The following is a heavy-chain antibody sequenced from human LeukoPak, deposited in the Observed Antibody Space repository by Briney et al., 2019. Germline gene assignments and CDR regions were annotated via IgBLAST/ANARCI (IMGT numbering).Heavy chain of an antibody. Sequence: SVKVSCKASGGTFSSYAISWVRQAPGQGLEWMGGIIPIFGIANYAQKFQGRVTITADKSTSTAYMELSSLRSEDTAVYYCASHIAAAGPTRDYYYYGMDVWGQGTTVTVSS. J-gene: IGHJ6*02. CDR3: ASHIAAAGPTRDYYYYGMDV. V-gene: IGHV1-69*17. CDR2: IIPIFGIA. D-gene: IGHD6-13*01. CDR1: GGTFSSYA.